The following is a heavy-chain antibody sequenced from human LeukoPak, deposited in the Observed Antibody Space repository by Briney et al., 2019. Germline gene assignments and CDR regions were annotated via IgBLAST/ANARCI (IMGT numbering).Heavy chain of an antibody. CDR1: GFTFSIYW. J-gene: IGHJ4*02. V-gene: IGHV3-30*03. D-gene: IGHD2-21*01. CDR3: ARELSQIVWGGLDY. CDR2: IQNDASTE. Sequence: GGSLRLSCAASGFTFSIYWMSWVRQAPGKGLEWVAVIQNDASTENFADSVKGRFTISRDNSKNTVFLQMNSLRVEDTAVYYCARELSQIVWGGLDYGGQGTLVSVSS.